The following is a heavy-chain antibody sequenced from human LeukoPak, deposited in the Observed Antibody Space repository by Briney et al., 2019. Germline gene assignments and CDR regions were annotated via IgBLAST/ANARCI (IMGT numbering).Heavy chain of an antibody. CDR2: ISGSGENT. V-gene: IGHV3-23*01. CDR3: AKDQERWFDP. J-gene: IGHJ5*02. CDR1: GFTFSKYA. Sequence: GGSLRLSCAASGFTFSKYAMTWVRQAPGKGLEWVSVISGSGENTDYADSVKGRFTISRDNSKNTLYLQMNSLRVEDTAVYYCAKDQERWFDPWGQGTLVTVSS.